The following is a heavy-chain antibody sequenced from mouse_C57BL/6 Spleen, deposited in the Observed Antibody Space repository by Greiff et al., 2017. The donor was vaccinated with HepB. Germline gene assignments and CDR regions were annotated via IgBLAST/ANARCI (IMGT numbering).Heavy chain of an antibody. V-gene: IGHV3-6*01. J-gene: IGHJ3*01. D-gene: IGHD1-2*01. CDR2: ISYDGSN. CDR3: ARILRPAAWFAY. CDR1: GYSITSGYY. Sequence: ESGPGLVKPSQSLSLTCSVTGYSITSGYYWNWIRQFPGNKLEWMGYISYDGSNNYNPSLKNRISITRDTSKNQFFLKLNSVTTEDTATYYCARILRPAAWFAYWGQGTLVTVSA.